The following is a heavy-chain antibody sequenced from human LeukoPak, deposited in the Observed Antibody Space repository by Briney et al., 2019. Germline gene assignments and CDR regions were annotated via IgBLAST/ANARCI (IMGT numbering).Heavy chain of an antibody. CDR3: ARGLYGSGTYGGFDY. CDR1: GFTFSDYY. D-gene: IGHD3-10*01. J-gene: IGHJ4*02. Sequence: GGSLRLSCAASGFTFSDYYMSWIRQAPGKGLEWVSIIYYGGTKYYADSVKGRFTISRDISKNTLYLQMNSLRAEDTAVYYCARGLYGSGTYGGFDYWGQGTLVTVSS. CDR2: IYYGGTK. V-gene: IGHV3-53*01.